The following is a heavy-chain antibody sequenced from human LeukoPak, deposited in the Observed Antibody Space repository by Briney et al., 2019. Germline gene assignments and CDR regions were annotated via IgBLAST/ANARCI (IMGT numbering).Heavy chain of an antibody. D-gene: IGHD1-1*01. CDR1: GYSISSGYY. Sequence: SETLSLTCDVSGYSISSGYYWGWIRQPPGKGLQWIGSIFQRGYSYYNPSLKSRVTISVDTSRNQFSLKLSSVTAADTAVYYCAGDKETTGNGRPNCFDPWGQGTLVTVSS. V-gene: IGHV4-38-2*01. CDR3: AGDKETTGNGRPNCFDP. CDR2: IFQRGYS. J-gene: IGHJ5*02.